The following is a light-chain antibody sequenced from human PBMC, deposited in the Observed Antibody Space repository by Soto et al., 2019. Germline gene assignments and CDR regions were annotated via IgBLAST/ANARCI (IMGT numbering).Light chain of an antibody. Sequence: QSALTQPRSVSGSPGQSVTISCTGTSSDVGGYNYVSWYQQHPGKAPKLMIYDVRNRPSGVPERFSGSKSGTSASLAITGLQAEDEADYYCQAYDYSLTAFVFGGGTKLTVL. CDR2: DVR. CDR3: QAYDYSLTAFV. J-gene: IGLJ3*02. V-gene: IGLV2-11*01. CDR1: SSDVGGYNY.